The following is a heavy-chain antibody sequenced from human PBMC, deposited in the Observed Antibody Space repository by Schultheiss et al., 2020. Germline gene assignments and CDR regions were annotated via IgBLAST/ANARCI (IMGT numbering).Heavy chain of an antibody. CDR2: ISYDGSNK. V-gene: IGHV3-33*05. J-gene: IGHJ4*02. CDR1: GFTFSSYG. CDR3: AMGPKDSSGYYS. Sequence: GGSLRLSCAASGFTFSSYGMHWVRQAPGKGLEWVAVISYDGSNKYYADSVKGRFTISRDNSKNTLYLQMNSLRAGDTAVYYCAMGPKDSSGYYSWGQGTLVTVSS. D-gene: IGHD3-22*01.